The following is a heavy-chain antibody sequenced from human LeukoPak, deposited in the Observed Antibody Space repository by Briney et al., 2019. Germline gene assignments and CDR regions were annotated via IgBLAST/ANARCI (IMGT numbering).Heavy chain of an antibody. CDR3: ARDLGDSRGADY. Sequence: SETLSLTXTVSGGSISSYYWSWIRQAPGKGLERIGYVGYSGDTKYNRSLKSRVTISIDTSKNQFSLKLNSVTAADTAVYYCARDLGDSRGADYWGQGTLVTVSS. CDR2: VGYSGDT. J-gene: IGHJ4*02. V-gene: IGHV4-59*01. CDR1: GGSISSYY. D-gene: IGHD3-22*01.